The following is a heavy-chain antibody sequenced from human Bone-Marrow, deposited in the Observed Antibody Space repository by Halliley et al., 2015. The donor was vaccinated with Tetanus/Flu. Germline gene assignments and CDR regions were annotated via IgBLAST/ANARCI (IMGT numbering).Heavy chain of an antibody. CDR3: AKTLYNFDYWTASYQSAYFDP. CDR2: SSDRI. Sequence: SSDRISHAESVKGRFTISRDNSKNTLFLQMNSLRAEDSALYFCAKTLYNFDYWTASYQSAYFDPWGQGTLVTVAS. J-gene: IGHJ5*02. V-gene: IGHV3-23*01. D-gene: IGHD3-3*01.